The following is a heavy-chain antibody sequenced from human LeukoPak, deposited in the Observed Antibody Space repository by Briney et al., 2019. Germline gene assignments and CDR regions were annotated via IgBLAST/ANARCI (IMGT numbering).Heavy chain of an antibody. CDR1: GFTLSIHN. Sequence: GGSLRLSCAASGFTLSIHNMDWVRQAPGKGLEWVSSISSGSSYIFYADSVKGRFTTSRDNAKNSLYLLMNSLRADDTAVYYCARASDGDYGRAAFWGQGSLVTVSS. V-gene: IGHV3-21*01. J-gene: IGHJ4*02. CDR2: ISSGSSYI. D-gene: IGHD4-17*01. CDR3: ARASDGDYGRAAF.